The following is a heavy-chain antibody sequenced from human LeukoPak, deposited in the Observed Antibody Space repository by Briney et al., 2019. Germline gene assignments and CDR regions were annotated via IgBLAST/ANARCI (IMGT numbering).Heavy chain of an antibody. J-gene: IGHJ4*02. CDR2: ISYSSHYI. CDR3: ARDHYDILTGYQYVFDY. D-gene: IGHD3-9*01. V-gene: IGHV3-21*01. Sequence: GGSLRLSCAASGFTSSNYSMNWVRQAPGKGLEWVSSISYSSHYIYYADSVKGRFTISRDNAKNSLYLQMNSLRAEDTAVYYCARDHYDILTGYQYVFDYWGQGTLVTVSS. CDR1: GFTSSNYS.